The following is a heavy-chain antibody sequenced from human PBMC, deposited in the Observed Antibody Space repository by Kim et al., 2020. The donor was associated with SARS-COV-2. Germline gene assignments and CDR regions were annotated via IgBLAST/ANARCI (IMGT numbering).Heavy chain of an antibody. Sequence: QKFPGRGTITADESTSTAYMELSSMRSEDTAVYYCARDRATFIVGATLDYWGQGTLVTVSS. CDR3: ARDRATFIVGATLDY. J-gene: IGHJ4*02. V-gene: IGHV1-69*01. D-gene: IGHD1-26*01.